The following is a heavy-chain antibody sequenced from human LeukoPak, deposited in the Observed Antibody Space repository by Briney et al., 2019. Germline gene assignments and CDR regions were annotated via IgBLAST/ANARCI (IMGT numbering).Heavy chain of an antibody. D-gene: IGHD2-21*02. CDR1: GFTFSSYV. CDR3: AKVRPHIVVVTALMDV. Sequence: GRSLRLSCAASGFTFSSYVWHWVRQDPVKGLARAAVISYDGSNKYYADSVKGRFTISRDNSKNTLYLQMNSLRAEDTAVYYCAKVRPHIVVVTALMDVWGKGTTVTVSS. J-gene: IGHJ6*04. V-gene: IGHV3-30*18. CDR2: ISYDGSNK.